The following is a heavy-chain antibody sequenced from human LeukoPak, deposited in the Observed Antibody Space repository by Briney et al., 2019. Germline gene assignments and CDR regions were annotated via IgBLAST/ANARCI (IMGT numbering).Heavy chain of an antibody. D-gene: IGHD6-13*01. CDR3: AGSWGFDY. CDR2: ISSSSII. J-gene: IGHJ4*02. V-gene: IGHV3-69-1*01. CDR1: GFTFSNYE. Sequence: MSGGSLRLSCAASGFTFSNYEMNWIRQAPGKGLEWVSYISSSSIIYYADSVKGRFTISRDNAKNSLYLQMNSLRAEDTAVYYCAGSWGFDYWGQGTLVTVSS.